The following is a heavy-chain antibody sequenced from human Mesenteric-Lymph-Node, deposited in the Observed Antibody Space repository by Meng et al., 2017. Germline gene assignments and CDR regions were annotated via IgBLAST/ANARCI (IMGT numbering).Heavy chain of an antibody. Sequence: QVQLVESRGGVVQPGRSLRLSCATSGFTFSTYGMHWVRQAPGKGLEWVAVISYDGSNKYYAESVKGRFTISRDNSKNTLHLQMNSLRAEDTAVYYCAKVAYASTWYVPHFDYWGQGTLVTVSS. J-gene: IGHJ4*02. D-gene: IGHD6-13*01. V-gene: IGHV3-30*18. CDR1: GFTFSTYG. CDR3: AKVAYASTWYVPHFDY. CDR2: ISYDGSNK.